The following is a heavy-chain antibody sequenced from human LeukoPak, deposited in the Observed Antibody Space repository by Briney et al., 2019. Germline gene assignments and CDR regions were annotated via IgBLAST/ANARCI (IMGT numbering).Heavy chain of an antibody. J-gene: IGHJ4*02. CDR1: GYTFTIYG. Sequence: GASVTVSFKASGYTFTIYGISWGRQAPGQGVEWMGWISAYNGNTNYAQKLQGRVTITTYTSTSTAYMELRSLRPDDTAVYYCARVLPYYYDSSGYPDYWGQGTLVTVSS. V-gene: IGHV1-18*01. D-gene: IGHD3-22*01. CDR2: ISAYNGNT. CDR3: ARVLPYYYDSSGYPDY.